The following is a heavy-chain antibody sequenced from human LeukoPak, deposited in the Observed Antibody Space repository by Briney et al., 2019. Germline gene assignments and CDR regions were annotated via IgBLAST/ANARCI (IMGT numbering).Heavy chain of an antibody. J-gene: IGHJ4*02. CDR1: GASVSSYY. V-gene: IGHV4-59*02. CDR3: ARAYGSGSYSVIARVDY. CDR2: IYYSGST. Sequence: SEPLSLTCTVSGASVSSYYWSWIRQPPGKGLEWIGYIYYSGSTRYNPSRKSRVTISLDTSKNQFSLKMSSVTAADTAVYYCARAYGSGSYSVIARVDYWGQGTLVTVSS. D-gene: IGHD3-10*01.